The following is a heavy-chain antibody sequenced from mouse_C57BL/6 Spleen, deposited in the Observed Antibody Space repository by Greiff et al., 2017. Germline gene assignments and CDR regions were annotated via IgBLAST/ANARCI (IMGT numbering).Heavy chain of an antibody. D-gene: IGHD1-2*01. V-gene: IGHV1-64*01. CDR1: GYTFTSYW. J-gene: IGHJ4*01. CDR3: ARPPLIHYAMDY. CDR2: IHPNSGST. Sequence: QVQLQQPGAELVKSGASVKLSCKAPGYTFTSYWMHWVKQRPGQGLEWIGMIHPNSGSTNYNEKFKSKATLTVDKSSSTAYMQLSSLTSEDSAFYYRARPPLIHYAMDYWGQGTSVTISS.